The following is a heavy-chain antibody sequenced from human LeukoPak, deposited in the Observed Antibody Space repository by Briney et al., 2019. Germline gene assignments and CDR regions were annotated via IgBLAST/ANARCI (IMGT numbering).Heavy chain of an antibody. CDR3: ARGEPLDH. Sequence: GESLKISCKGSGYSFTSYWIGWVRQMPGKGLEWMGIIYPGDSDTRYSPSFQGQVTISADKSIGAAYLQWNSLKASDSAMYYCARGEPLDHWGQGTLVTVSS. V-gene: IGHV5-51*01. D-gene: IGHD3-16*01. CDR1: GYSFTSYW. J-gene: IGHJ4*02. CDR2: IYPGDSDT.